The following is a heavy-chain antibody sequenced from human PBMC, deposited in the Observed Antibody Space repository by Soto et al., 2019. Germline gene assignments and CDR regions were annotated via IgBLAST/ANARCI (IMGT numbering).Heavy chain of an antibody. CDR3: ASPYCSGGSCYSALFVY. Sequence: GGSLRLSCAASGFTFSSYSMNWVRQAPGKGLEWVSYISSSSSTIYYADSVKGRFTISRDNAKNSLYLQMNSLRAEDTAVYYCASPYCSGGSCYSALFVYWGQGTLVTVSS. CDR2: ISSSSSTI. CDR1: GFTFSSYS. V-gene: IGHV3-48*01. D-gene: IGHD2-15*01. J-gene: IGHJ4*02.